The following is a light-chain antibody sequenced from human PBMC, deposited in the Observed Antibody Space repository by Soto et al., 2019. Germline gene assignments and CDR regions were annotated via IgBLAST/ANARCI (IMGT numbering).Light chain of an antibody. Sequence: QSALTQPPSVSGSPGQSVTISCTGTSTDFVSYNRVSWYQQPPGTAPTLIMYEASNRPSGVPDRFSGSKSGNTASLTISGLQAADEADHYCSFHTSENTYVFGSGTKVPV. CDR2: EAS. J-gene: IGLJ1*01. V-gene: IGLV2-18*01. CDR3: SFHTSENTYV. CDR1: STDFVSYNR.